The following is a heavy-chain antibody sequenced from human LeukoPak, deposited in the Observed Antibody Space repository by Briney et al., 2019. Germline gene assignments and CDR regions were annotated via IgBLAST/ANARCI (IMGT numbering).Heavy chain of an antibody. CDR1: GGTFSSHA. J-gene: IGHJ4*02. Sequence: SVKVSCKASGGTFSSHAISWVRQAPGQGLEWMGGIIPIFGTANYAQKFQGRVTITADESTSTAYMELSSLRSEDTAVYYCARGFGTVTTFDYWGQGTLVTVSS. D-gene: IGHD4-17*01. V-gene: IGHV1-69*13. CDR3: ARGFGTVTTFDY. CDR2: IIPIFGTA.